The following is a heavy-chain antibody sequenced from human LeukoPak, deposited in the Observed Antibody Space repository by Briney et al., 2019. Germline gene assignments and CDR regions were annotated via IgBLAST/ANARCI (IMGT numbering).Heavy chain of an antibody. V-gene: IGHV4-59*01. CDR2: IYYSGST. J-gene: IGHJ2*01. D-gene: IGHD3-3*01. CDR1: GGSISSYY. Sequence: SETLSLTCTVSGGSISSYYWSWIRQPPGKGLEWIGYIYYSGSTNYNPSLKSRVTISVDTSKNQFSLKLSSVTAADTAVYYCARDDFWYFDLWGRGTLVTVSS. CDR3: ARDDFWYFDL.